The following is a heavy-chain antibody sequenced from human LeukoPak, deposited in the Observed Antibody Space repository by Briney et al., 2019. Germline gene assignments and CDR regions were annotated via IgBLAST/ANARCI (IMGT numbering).Heavy chain of an antibody. CDR3: VRGRVYGSGNNWFDP. CDR1: GGSISSHY. Sequence: NPSETLSLTCSVSGGSISSHYWSWIRQPAGKGLEWIGHIYTSRSTNYNPSLKSRVTMSVDTSKKQFSLKLTSVTAADTAVYYCVRGRVYGSGNNWFDPWGQGTLVTVSS. J-gene: IGHJ5*02. V-gene: IGHV4-4*07. D-gene: IGHD3-10*01. CDR2: IYTSRST.